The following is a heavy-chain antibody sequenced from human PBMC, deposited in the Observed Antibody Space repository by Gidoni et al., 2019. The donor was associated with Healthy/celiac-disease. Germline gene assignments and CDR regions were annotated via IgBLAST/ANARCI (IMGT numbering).Heavy chain of an antibody. Sequence: QVQLQESGPGLVKPSETLSPTCTVSGGSISSYYWSWIRQPPGKGLEWIGYIYYSGSTNYNPSLKSRVTISVDTSKNQFSLKLSSVTAADTAVYHCARDLHHPYMGLGMDVWGQGTTVTVSS. D-gene: IGHD2-21*01. CDR1: GGSISSYY. CDR3: ARDLHHPYMGLGMDV. V-gene: IGHV4-59*01. J-gene: IGHJ6*02. CDR2: IYYSGST.